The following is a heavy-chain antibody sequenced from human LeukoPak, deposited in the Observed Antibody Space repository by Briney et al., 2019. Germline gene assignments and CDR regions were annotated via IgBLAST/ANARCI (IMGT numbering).Heavy chain of an antibody. Sequence: PGASVKVSCKASGYTFTSYGISWVRQAPGQGLEWVGWISAYNGNTNYAQKLQGRVTMTTDTSTSTAYMELRSLRSDDTAVYYCARDRYCSSTSCYDGYYYYYYMDVWGKGTTVTVS. J-gene: IGHJ6*03. D-gene: IGHD2-2*01. V-gene: IGHV1-18*01. CDR1: GYTFTSYG. CDR3: ARDRYCSSTSCYDGYYYYYYMDV. CDR2: ISAYNGNT.